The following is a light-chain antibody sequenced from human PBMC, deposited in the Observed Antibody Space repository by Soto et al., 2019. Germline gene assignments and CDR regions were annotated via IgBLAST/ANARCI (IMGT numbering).Light chain of an antibody. CDR1: SSDVGGYIW. J-gene: IGLJ1*01. CDR2: GVY. Sequence: QSVLTQPASLSGSPGQSITISWAGTSSDVGGYIWVSWYQHHPGKAPKLVIYGVYQRPSGVSSRFSGSKSGNTAFLTISGLQTGDEADSYSVSYTSRSTYVFGSGNRSPX. CDR3: VSYTSRSTYV. V-gene: IGLV2-14*01.